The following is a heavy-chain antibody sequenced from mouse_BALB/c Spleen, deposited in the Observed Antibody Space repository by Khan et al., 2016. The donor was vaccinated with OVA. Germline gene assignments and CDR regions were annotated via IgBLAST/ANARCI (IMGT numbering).Heavy chain of an antibody. Sequence: EVELVESGGGLVEPGGSLRLSCATSGFTFSDYYMSWVRQTPGKALEWLGFIRTKASGYTTEYSASVKGRFTISRDNSQSILYLQMNSLSAEDSATYYCARVDYGYVFAYWGQGTLVTVSA. J-gene: IGHJ3*01. D-gene: IGHD1-2*01. CDR3: ARVDYGYVFAY. CDR1: GFTFSDYY. CDR2: IRTKASGYTT. V-gene: IGHV7-3*02.